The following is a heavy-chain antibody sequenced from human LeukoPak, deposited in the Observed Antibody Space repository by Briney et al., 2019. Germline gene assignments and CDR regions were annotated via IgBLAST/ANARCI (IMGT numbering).Heavy chain of an antibody. CDR1: GYTLTRYY. Sequence: ASVKVSCKASGYTLTRYYMHWVRQAPGQGLEWMGIIDASGGSTGYAQKFQGRVTITTDTSTNTVNMEVSSLKSEDTAVYYCASGRGYSSGWYSFNYWGQGTLVTISS. CDR3: ASGRGYSSGWYSFNY. D-gene: IGHD6-19*01. V-gene: IGHV1-46*01. CDR2: IDASGGST. J-gene: IGHJ4*02.